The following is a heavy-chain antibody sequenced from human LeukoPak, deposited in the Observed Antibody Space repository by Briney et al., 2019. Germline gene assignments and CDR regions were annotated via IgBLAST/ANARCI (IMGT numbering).Heavy chain of an antibody. CDR2: IYHSGST. Sequence: SETLSLTCTVSGYSISSGNYWGWIRQPPGKGLEWIGSIYHSGSTYYNPSLKSRVTISVDTSKNQFSLKLSSVTAADTAVYYCATSRRSYDILTGSGFDPWGQGTLVTVSS. CDR1: GYSISSGNY. CDR3: ATSRRSYDILTGSGFDP. D-gene: IGHD3-9*01. J-gene: IGHJ5*02. V-gene: IGHV4-38-2*02.